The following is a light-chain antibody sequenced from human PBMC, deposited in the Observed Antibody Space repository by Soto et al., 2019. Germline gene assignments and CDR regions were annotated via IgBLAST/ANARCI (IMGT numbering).Light chain of an antibody. CDR2: ENN. V-gene: IGLV1-51*02. CDR3: GTWDSSLSAGV. Sequence: HSVLTQPPSVSAAPGQKVTISCSGSSSNIGNNYVSWYQQLPGTAPKLLIYENNKRPSGIPDRFSGSKSGTSATLGITGLQTGDEADYYCGTWDSSLSAGVFGLGTKLIVL. CDR1: SSNIGNNY. J-gene: IGLJ3*02.